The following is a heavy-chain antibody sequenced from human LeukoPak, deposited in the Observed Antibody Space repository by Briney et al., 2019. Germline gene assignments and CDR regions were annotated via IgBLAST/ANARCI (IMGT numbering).Heavy chain of an antibody. V-gene: IGHV3-21*01. J-gene: IGHJ3*02. CDR3: ARIQVPAYAFDI. CDR2: ISSSSSYI. D-gene: IGHD3-10*01. CDR1: GFTFSSYS. Sequence: GGSLRLSCAASGFTFSSYSMNWVRQAPGKGLEWVSSISSSSSYIYYADSVKGRFTISRDNAKNSLYLQMNSLRVEDTAVYYCARIQVPAYAFDIWGQGTMVTVSS.